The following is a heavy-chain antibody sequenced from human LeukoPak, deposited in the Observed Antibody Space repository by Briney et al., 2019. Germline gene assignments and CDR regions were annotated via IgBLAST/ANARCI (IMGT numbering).Heavy chain of an antibody. CDR2: IYYSGGT. V-gene: IGHV4-59*01. J-gene: IGHJ4*02. D-gene: IGHD2-15*01. CDR1: GGSISSYY. Sequence: PSETLSLTCTVSGGSISSYYWSRIRQPPGKGLEWIGYIYYSGGTNYNPSLKSRVTISVDTSKNQFSLKLSSVTAADTAVYYCARVADVGDEMGAAYFDYWGQGTLVTVSS. CDR3: ARVADVGDEMGAAYFDY.